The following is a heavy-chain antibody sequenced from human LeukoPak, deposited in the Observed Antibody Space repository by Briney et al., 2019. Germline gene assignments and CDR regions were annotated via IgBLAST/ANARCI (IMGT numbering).Heavy chain of an antibody. D-gene: IGHD3-22*01. CDR3: ARATYYYDSSGAPVRY. J-gene: IGHJ4*02. V-gene: IGHV3-48*03. CDR1: GFTFSNYE. CDR2: ISSSGTLI. Sequence: AGGSLRLSCAASGFTFSNYEMNWVRQAPGKGLEWVSYISSSGTLIYYADSVKGRFTISRDNAKNSLFLQMNSLRAEDTAVYYCARATYYYDSSGAPVRYWGQGSLVTVSS.